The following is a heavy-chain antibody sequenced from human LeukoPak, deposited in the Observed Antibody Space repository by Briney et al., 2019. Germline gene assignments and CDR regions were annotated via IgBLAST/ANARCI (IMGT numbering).Heavy chain of an antibody. Sequence: ASVKVSCKASGGTFSSYAMSWVRQAPGQGLEWKGGIIPIFGTANYAQTFQGRVTITADESTSTAYMELSSLRSEDTTVYYCARVKSGDDILTGYYTSQYTWFDPWGQGTLVTVSS. CDR1: GGTFSSYA. CDR3: ARVKSGDDILTGYYTSQYTWFDP. J-gene: IGHJ5*02. D-gene: IGHD3-9*01. V-gene: IGHV1-69*01. CDR2: IIPIFGTA.